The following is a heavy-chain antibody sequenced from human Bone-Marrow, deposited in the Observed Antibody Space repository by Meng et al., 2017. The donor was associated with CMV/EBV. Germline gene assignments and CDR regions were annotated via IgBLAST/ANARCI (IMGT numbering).Heavy chain of an antibody. CDR1: TFTSDG. V-gene: IGHV1-18*01. J-gene: IGHJ4*02. CDR3: ARDGIYYGSGSYRGLFDY. CDR2: ISDYNGET. Sequence: TFTSDGISWVRQAPGQGLEWMGWISDYNGETYYAQKFQGRVTMTTDTSTSTAYMELRSLRSDDTAVFYCARDGIYYGSGSYRGLFDYWGQGTLVTVSS. D-gene: IGHD3-10*01.